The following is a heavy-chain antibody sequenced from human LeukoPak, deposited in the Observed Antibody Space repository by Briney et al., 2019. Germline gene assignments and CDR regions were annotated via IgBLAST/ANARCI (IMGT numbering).Heavy chain of an antibody. CDR1: GFTFSSYS. Sequence: GGSLRLSCAASGFTFSSYSMNWVRQAPGKGLEWVSSISSSSSYIYYADSVKGQFTISRDNARNSLYLQMNSLRAEDTAVYYCARRFLIGDFDYWGQGTLVTVSS. V-gene: IGHV3-21*01. CDR3: ARRFLIGDFDY. CDR2: ISSSSSYI. J-gene: IGHJ4*02. D-gene: IGHD3-3*01.